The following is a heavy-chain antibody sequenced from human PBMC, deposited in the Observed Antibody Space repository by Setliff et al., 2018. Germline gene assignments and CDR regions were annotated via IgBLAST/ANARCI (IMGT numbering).Heavy chain of an antibody. J-gene: IGHJ3*02. CDR2: ISAYTGRA. D-gene: IGHD4-4*01. CDR1: GGSIRSGNDL. V-gene: IGHV4-30-4*01. CDR3: AREVIDPVSSDAFDI. Sequence: ASETLSLTCTVSGGSIRSGNDLWSWLRQSPGKGLEWIAYISAYTGRAYYSPSLQSRAALSADTSKSQFSLRLTSVTAADTAVYYCAREVIDPVSSDAFDIWGQGRMVTVSS.